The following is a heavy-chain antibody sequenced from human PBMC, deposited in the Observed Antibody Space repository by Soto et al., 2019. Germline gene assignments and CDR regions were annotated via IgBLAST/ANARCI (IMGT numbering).Heavy chain of an antibody. J-gene: IGHJ4*02. D-gene: IGHD1-26*01. V-gene: IGHV3-74*01. CDR2: MNSDGSNT. Sequence: EVQLVESGGALVQPGGSLRLSCAASGFTFSNYWMHWVRQAPGKGLVWISRMNSDGSNTVYADAVKGRFTISRDNAKDTLYLQMNSLIVEDTSVYYCASSEGVVSNGPTTYGGQGALVTVSS. CDR3: ASSEGVVSNGPTTY. CDR1: GFTFSNYW.